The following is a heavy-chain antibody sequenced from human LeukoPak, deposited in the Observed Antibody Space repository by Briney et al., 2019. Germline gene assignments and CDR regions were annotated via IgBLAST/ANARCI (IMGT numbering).Heavy chain of an antibody. CDR1: GGSTSGHY. CDR3: ARGTSGYYTRAFDI. CDR2: IYYSGNT. D-gene: IGHD3-22*01. J-gene: IGHJ3*02. V-gene: IGHV4-59*11. Sequence: SETLSLTCTVSGGSTSGHYWSWIRQSPGKAVEWIGYIYYSGNTNYNPSLRSRVTISVDTSKNQFSLNLNSVTAADTAVYYCARGTSGYYTRAFDIWGQGTMVTVSS.